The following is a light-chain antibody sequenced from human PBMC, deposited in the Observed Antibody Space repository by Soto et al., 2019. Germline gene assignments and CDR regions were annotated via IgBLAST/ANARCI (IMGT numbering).Light chain of an antibody. CDR2: AAS. CDR3: KQANSFLN. V-gene: IGKV1-12*01. CDR1: QFISSY. J-gene: IGKJ4*01. Sequence: DIQITHSPCTLSASVVEGGTITFRARQFISSYLAWYQQKPGKAPKLLIYAASTLQSGLPSRFSGSGCGTVFPLTISILQHEDFANYYCKQANSFLNFGGGTKVDIK.